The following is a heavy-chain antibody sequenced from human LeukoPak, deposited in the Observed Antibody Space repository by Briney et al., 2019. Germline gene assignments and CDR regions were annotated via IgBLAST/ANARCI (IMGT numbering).Heavy chain of an antibody. V-gene: IGHV1-69*04. CDR1: GGTFSSYA. CDR3: ARDFVTGTGG. Sequence: GSSVNVSCKASGGTFSSYAISWVRLAAGQGLEWMGRIIPILGIANYAQKFQGRVTITADKSTSTAYMELSSLRSKDTAVYYCARDFVTGTGGWGQGTLVTVSS. D-gene: IGHD1-14*01. CDR2: IIPILGIA. J-gene: IGHJ4*02.